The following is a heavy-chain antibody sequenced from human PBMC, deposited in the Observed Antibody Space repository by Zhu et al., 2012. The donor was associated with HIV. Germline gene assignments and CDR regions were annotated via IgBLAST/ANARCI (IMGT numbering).Heavy chain of an antibody. CDR1: GYSISSGYY. Sequence: QVQLQESGPGLVKPSETPSLTCAVSGYSISSGYYWGWIRQPPGKGLEWIGSIYHSGSTYYNPSLKSRVTISVDTSKNQFSLKLSSVTAADTAAYYCASGQWLVRGDWFDPWGQGTLVTVSS. D-gene: IGHD6-19*01. CDR2: IYHSGST. J-gene: IGHJ5*02. V-gene: IGHV4-38-2*01. CDR3: ASGQWLVRGDWFDP.